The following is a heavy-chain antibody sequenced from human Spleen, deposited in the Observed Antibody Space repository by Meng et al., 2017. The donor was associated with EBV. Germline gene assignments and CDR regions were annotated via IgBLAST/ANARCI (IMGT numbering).Heavy chain of an antibody. V-gene: IGHV1-18*01. J-gene: IGHJ4*02. D-gene: IGHD4-17*01. CDR1: GYTFNNNG. CDR3: ARAHGDYEFDF. Sequence: VPLMQSGGEVEKPGASVKVSCKASGYTFNNNGITWGRQAPGQGLEWMGWISGYNGNTHYARSVQGRVTMTTDTSTSTAYMELRSLRSDDTAVYYCARAHGDYEFDFWGQGTLVTVSS. CDR2: ISGYNGNT.